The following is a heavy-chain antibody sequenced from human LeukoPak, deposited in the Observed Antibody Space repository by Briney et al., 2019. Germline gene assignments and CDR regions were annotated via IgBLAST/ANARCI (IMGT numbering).Heavy chain of an antibody. CDR2: IIPIFGTA. V-gene: IGHV1-69*05. D-gene: IGHD6-6*01. Sequence: GASVKVSCKASGGAFSSYAISWERQAPGQGLEWMGGIIPIFGTANYAQKFQGRVTITTDESTSTAYMELSSLRSEDTAVYYCARAGSEYSSSSGLDYWGQGTLVTVSS. CDR3: ARAGSEYSSSSGLDY. J-gene: IGHJ4*02. CDR1: GGAFSSYA.